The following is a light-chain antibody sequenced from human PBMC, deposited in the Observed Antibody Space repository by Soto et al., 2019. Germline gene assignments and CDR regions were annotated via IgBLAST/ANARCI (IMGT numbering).Light chain of an antibody. V-gene: IGKV3-20*01. Sequence: EIVLTQSPATLSLSPGESATLSYRASQTFSNSFLSWFQQIPGQAPRLLIYGASMRATGIPDRFSGSGSGTDFTLTISRLEPEEFAVDYCQQCGSSSTVGQGTRLEIK. CDR3: QQCGSSST. CDR1: QTFSNSF. CDR2: GAS. J-gene: IGKJ5*01.